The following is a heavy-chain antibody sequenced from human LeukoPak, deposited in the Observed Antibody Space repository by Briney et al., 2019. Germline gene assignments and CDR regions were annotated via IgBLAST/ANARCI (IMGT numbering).Heavy chain of an antibody. CDR3: AREPSGDFDY. J-gene: IGHJ4*02. CDR1: GYSISSGYY. D-gene: IGHD6-19*01. Sequence: SETLSLTCTVFGYSISSGYYWGWIRQPPGKGLEWIGSIYHSGSTYYNPSLKSRVTISVDTSKNQFSLKLSSVTAADTAVYYCAREPSGDFDYWGQGTLVTVSS. V-gene: IGHV4-38-2*02. CDR2: IYHSGST.